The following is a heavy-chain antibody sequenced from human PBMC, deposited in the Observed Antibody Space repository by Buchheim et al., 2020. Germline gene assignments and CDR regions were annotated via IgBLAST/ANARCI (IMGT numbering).Heavy chain of an antibody. J-gene: IGHJ4*02. CDR1: GFTFSDYY. Sequence: QVQLVESGGGLVKPGGSLRLSCAASGFTFSDYYMSWIRQAPGKGLEWVSYISSSSSYTNYAPPVKGLFTISIDNAKNSLYLQKNSLRGEDRAVYYCARTDCSGGSCYYSGAGDYWGQGTL. CDR3: ARTDCSGGSCYYSGAGDY. CDR2: ISSSSSYT. V-gene: IGHV3-11*06. D-gene: IGHD2-15*01.